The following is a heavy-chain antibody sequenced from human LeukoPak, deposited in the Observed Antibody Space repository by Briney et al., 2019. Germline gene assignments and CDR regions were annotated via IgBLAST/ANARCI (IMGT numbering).Heavy chain of an antibody. D-gene: IGHD3-3*01. V-gene: IGHV3-23*01. CDR3: ARDPDFWSGYYAY. CDR1: GFTFSNYA. CDR2: LSGSGANT. J-gene: IGHJ4*02. Sequence: GGSLRLSCAASGFTFSNYAMTWVRQAPGKGLEWVSTLSGSGANTYYADSVKGRFTISRDNSKNTLYLQMNSLRAEDTAVYYCARDPDFWSGYYAYWGQGTLVTVSS.